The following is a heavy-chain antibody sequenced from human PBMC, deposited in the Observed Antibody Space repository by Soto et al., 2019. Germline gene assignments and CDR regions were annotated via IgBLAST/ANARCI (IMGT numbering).Heavy chain of an antibody. CDR3: ATTGPY. Sequence: QVQLVESGGGVDQPGRSLRLSCAESGFTFSSYGMHWVRQAPGKGLEWVAVIWFDGSNKFYADSVKGRFTISRDNSKNTVSLQMNSLRDEDSAAYYCATTGPYWGQGTLVTVSS. CDR1: GFTFSSYG. CDR2: IWFDGSNK. V-gene: IGHV3-33*01. J-gene: IGHJ4*02.